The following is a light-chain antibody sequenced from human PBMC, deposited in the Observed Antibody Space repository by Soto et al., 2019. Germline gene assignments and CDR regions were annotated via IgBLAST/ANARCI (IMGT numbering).Light chain of an antibody. V-gene: IGLV1-47*02. CDR1: SSNIGSNY. CDR2: DDN. CDR3: CSSAPESTYV. J-gene: IGLJ1*01. Sequence: QSVLTQPPSASGTPGQRVTISCSGSSSNIGSNYVYWYQQLPGTAPKLLVFDDNQRPSGVPDRFSDSKSGTSASLAISGLRSEDEADYFCCSSAPESTYVFGTGTKVTVL.